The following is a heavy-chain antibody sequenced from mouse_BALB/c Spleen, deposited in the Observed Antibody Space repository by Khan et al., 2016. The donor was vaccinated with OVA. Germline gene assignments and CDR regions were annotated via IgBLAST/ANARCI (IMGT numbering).Heavy chain of an antibody. CDR2: IWGGGSK. V-gene: IGHV2-6-5*01. Sequence: QVQLKESGPGLVAPSQSLSITCTVSGFSLTDYAVSWIRQPPGKGLEWLGVIWGGGSKYYNSALNSRLSTIKDNSTSQVFLKMNSLQTDDTAMYYCAKDPPYYAMDYWGQGTSVTVSA. CDR1: GFSLTDYA. J-gene: IGHJ4*01. CDR3: AKDPPYYAMDY.